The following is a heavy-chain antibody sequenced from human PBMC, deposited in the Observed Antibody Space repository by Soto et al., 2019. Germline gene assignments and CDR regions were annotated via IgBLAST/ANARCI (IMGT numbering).Heavy chain of an antibody. V-gene: IGHV1-2*04. CDR1: GYTFTGYY. CDR2: INPNSGGT. Sequence: QVQLVQSGAEVKKPGASVKVSCKASGYTFTGYYMHWVRQAPGQGLEWMGWINPNSGGTNYAQKFQGWVTMTRDTSVSTAYMELSRLRSDDTAVYYCARQASGSYYYYGMDVWGQGTTVTVSS. CDR3: ARQASGSYYYYGMDV. D-gene: IGHD1-26*01. J-gene: IGHJ6*02.